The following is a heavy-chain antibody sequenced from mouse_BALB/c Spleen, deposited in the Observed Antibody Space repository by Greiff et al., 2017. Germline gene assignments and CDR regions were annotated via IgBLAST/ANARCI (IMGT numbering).Heavy chain of an antibody. V-gene: IGHV1-26*01. CDR3: ASGAGRAMDY. D-gene: IGHD3-3*01. CDR2: INPYNGAT. Sequence: VHVKQSGPELVKPGASVKISCKASGYSFTAYYMHWVKQSHVKSLEWIGRINPYNGATSYNQNFKVKASLTVDKSSSTAYMELHSLTSEDSAVYYCASGAGRAMDYWGQGTSVTVSS. J-gene: IGHJ4*01. CDR1: GYSFTAYY.